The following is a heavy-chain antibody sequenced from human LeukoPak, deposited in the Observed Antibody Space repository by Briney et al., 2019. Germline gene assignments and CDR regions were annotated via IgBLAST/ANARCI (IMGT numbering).Heavy chain of an antibody. CDR2: INHSGST. Sequence: SETLSLTCAVYGGSFSGYYWSWIRQPPGKGLEWIGEINHSGSTNYNPSLKSRVTISVDTSKNQFSLKLSSVTAADTAVYYCARMGVGIVATITSFDYWGQGTLVTVSS. CDR1: GGSFSGYY. CDR3: ARMGVGIVATITSFDY. V-gene: IGHV4-34*01. J-gene: IGHJ4*02. D-gene: IGHD5-12*01.